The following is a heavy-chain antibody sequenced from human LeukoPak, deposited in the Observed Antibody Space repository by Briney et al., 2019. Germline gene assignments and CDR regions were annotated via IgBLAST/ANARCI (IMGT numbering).Heavy chain of an antibody. J-gene: IGHJ4*02. Sequence: GASVKVSCKASGGTFSSYAIIWVRQAPGQGLEWMGGIIPIFGTANYAQKFQGRVTITTDESTSTAYMELSSLRSEDTAVYYCARSPYCGSTSCYYFDYWGQGTLVTVSS. CDR1: GGTFSSYA. V-gene: IGHV1-69*05. CDR3: ARSPYCGSTSCYYFDY. CDR2: IIPIFGTA. D-gene: IGHD2-2*01.